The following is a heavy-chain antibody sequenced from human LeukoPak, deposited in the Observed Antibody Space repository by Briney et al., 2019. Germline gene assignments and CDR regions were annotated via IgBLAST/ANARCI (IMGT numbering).Heavy chain of an antibody. D-gene: IGHD6-19*01. V-gene: IGHV3-30-3*01. CDR3: ARVDSSGWYWYSFDD. CDR1: GFIFSNYA. CDR2: ISYDGGNR. Sequence: GGSLRLSYAASGFIFSNYAMHWVRQAPGKGLEWVAIISYDGGNRYYADSVKDRFTISRDNSKSTLYLQMNSLRAEDTAIYYCARVDSSGWYWYSFDDWGQGTLVTVSS. J-gene: IGHJ4*02.